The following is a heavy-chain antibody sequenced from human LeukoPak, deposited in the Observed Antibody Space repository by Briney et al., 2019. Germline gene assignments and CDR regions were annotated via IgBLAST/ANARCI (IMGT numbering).Heavy chain of an antibody. CDR1: GFTVSSSY. CDR2: FHSGGNT. CDR3: AKGSGSPRLRFDY. D-gene: IGHD3-10*01. V-gene: IGHV3-53*01. Sequence: GGSLRLSCTASGFTVSSSYLIWVRQAPGKGLEWVSLFHSGGNTDHADSVRGRFTISRDDSKNTLYLQMNSLRAEDTAVYYCAKGSGSPRLRFDYWGQGTLVTVSS. J-gene: IGHJ4*02.